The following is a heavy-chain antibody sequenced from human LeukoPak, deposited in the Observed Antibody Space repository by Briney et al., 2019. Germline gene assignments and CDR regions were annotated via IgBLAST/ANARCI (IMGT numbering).Heavy chain of an antibody. CDR1: GFTFGDYA. D-gene: IGHD2-2*01. CDR2: IRSKAYGGTT. J-gene: IGHJ6*03. CDR3: TREGGVVPASYYYYYYMDV. V-gene: IGHV3-49*04. Sequence: GGSLRLSCTASGFTFGDYAMSWVRQAPGKGLEWVGFIRSKAYGGTTEYAASVKGRFTISRDDSKSIAYLQMNSLKTEDTAVYYCTREGGVVPASYYYYYYMDVWGKGTTVTISS.